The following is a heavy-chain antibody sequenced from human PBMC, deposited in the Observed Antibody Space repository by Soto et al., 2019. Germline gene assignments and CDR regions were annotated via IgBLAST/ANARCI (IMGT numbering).Heavy chain of an antibody. J-gene: IGHJ4*02. V-gene: IGHV3-30*18. D-gene: IGHD2-21*02. CDR2: ISYDSTKT. CDR3: AKNDVSGDGLWLVSD. Sequence: PGGSLGLSCAASGFTFNSYGMHWVRQGPGNGLEWVAFISYDSTKTYYAESVKGRFTISRDNSKNTVYLQMNSLRAEDTAIYYCAKNDVSGDGLWLVSDWGQGTPVTVSS. CDR1: GFTFNSYG.